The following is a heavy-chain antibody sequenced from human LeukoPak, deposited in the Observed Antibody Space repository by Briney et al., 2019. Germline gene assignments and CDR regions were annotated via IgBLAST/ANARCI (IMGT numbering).Heavy chain of an antibody. CDR3: ARRGYGDYAPFDY. CDR2: IYNGGTT. D-gene: IGHD4-17*01. CDR1: EFTVSNNS. Sequence: GGSLRLSCAVSEFTVSNNSMTWVRQAPGKGLEWVSLIYNGGTTYYADSVKGRFTISRDNSKNTLYLQMNSLRAEDTAMYYCARRGYGDYAPFDYWGQGTLVTVSS. J-gene: IGHJ4*02. V-gene: IGHV3-66*04.